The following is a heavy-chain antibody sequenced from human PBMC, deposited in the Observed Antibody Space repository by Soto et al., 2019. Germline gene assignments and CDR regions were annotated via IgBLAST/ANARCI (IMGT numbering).Heavy chain of an antibody. CDR1: GFTFSGFA. Sequence: EVQLSESGGTSVQPGGSLRLSCVGSGFTFSGFAMSWVRQAPGKGLEWVSAVTGRGTNTYYAGSVQGRFTISRDNSNNTLYLQMTNLRAEDTAIYFCVNGDFWTGRSAWGQGTLVIVSS. D-gene: IGHD3-3*01. V-gene: IGHV3-23*01. CDR2: VTGRGTNT. CDR3: VNGDFWTGRSA. J-gene: IGHJ5*02.